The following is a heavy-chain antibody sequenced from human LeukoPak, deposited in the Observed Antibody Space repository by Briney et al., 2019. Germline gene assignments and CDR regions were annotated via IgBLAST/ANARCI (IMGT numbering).Heavy chain of an antibody. CDR2: INSDGSST. V-gene: IGHV3-74*01. J-gene: IGHJ4*02. Sequence: GGPLRLSCAASGFTFSSYWMHWVRQAPGKGLVCVSRINSDGSSTSYADSVKGRFTISRDNAKNTLYLQMNSLRAEDTAVYYCARGVRLRTVTIYDYWGQGTLVTVSS. CDR3: ARGVRLRTVTIYDY. CDR1: GFTFSSYW. D-gene: IGHD4-17*01.